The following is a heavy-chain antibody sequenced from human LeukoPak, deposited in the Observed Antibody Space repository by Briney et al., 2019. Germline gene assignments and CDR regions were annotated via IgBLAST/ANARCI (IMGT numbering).Heavy chain of an antibody. V-gene: IGHV3-23*01. CDR2: ISGSGGGT. CDR3: ARTSLQYFGSGTYSLDVFDI. Sequence: GGSLRLSCVASGFTFSIYGMTWVRQAPGKGLEWVSLISGSGGGTYYTDSVKGRFTISRDNSKNTLYVQMNSLRADDTAVYFCARTSLQYFGSGTYSLDVFDIWGQGTMVTVSS. CDR1: GFTFSIYG. D-gene: IGHD3-10*01. J-gene: IGHJ3*02.